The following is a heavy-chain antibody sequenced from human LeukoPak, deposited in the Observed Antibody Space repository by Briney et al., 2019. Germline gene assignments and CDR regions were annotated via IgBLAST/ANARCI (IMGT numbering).Heavy chain of an antibody. CDR3: AREXXVGXTXXYXDY. Sequence: PSETLSLTCTVSGGSISSYYWSWIRQPPGEGLEWIGYIYYSGSTNYNPSLKSRVTISLDTSKNQFSLNLNSVTAADTAVYYCAREXXVGXTXXYXDYWGQGTLVTVSS. J-gene: IGHJ4*02. V-gene: IGHV4-59*01. CDR1: GGSISSYY. D-gene: IGHD2-15*01. CDR2: IYYSGST.